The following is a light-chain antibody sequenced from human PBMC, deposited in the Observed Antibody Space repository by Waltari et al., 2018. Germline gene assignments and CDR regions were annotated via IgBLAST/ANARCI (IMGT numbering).Light chain of an antibody. CDR1: QSISTY. J-gene: IGKJ4*01. Sequence: DIQMTQSPSSLSASVADRVTITCRSSQSISTYLNWYQQKPGKAPKLLIYSASRLQSGVASRFSGSGSGTDFTLTISSLQPEDFATYFCQQSYSTYTFGGGTKVEIK. CDR3: QQSYSTYT. V-gene: IGKV1-39*01. CDR2: SAS.